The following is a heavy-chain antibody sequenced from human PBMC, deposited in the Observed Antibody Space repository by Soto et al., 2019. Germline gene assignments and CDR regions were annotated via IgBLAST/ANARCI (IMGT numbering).Heavy chain of an antibody. CDR2: FDPEDGET. D-gene: IGHD3-3*01. CDR3: ATNKRYYDFWSGHGDYMDV. J-gene: IGHJ6*03. CDR1: GYTLTELS. V-gene: IGHV1-24*01. Sequence: ASVKVSCKVSGYTLTELSMHWVRQAPGKGLEWMGGFDPEDGETIYAQKFQGRVTMTEDTSTDTAYMELSSLRSEDTAVYYCATNKRYYDFWSGHGDYMDVWGKGTTVTVSS.